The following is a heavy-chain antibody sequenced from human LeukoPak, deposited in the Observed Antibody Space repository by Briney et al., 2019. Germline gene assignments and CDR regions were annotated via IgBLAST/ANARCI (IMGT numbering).Heavy chain of an antibody. D-gene: IGHD3-22*01. Sequence: GESLKISCKGSGYSLTSYWIGWVRQMPGKGLEWMGIIYPGDSDTRYSPSFQGQVTISADKSISTAYLQWSSLKASDTAMYYCARGSSGYGRSYYFDYWGQGTLVTVSS. J-gene: IGHJ4*02. CDR1: GYSLTSYW. CDR2: IYPGDSDT. CDR3: ARGSSGYGRSYYFDY. V-gene: IGHV5-51*01.